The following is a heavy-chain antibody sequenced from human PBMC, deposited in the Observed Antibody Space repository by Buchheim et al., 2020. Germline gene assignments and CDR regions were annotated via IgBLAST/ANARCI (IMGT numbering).Heavy chain of an antibody. CDR3: AKVPYGDTTGGY. V-gene: IGHV3-30*18. Sequence: QVQLVESGGGVVQPGRSLRLSCAASGFTFSSYGMHWVRQAPGKGLEWVAVISYDGSNKYYADSVKGRFTISRANSKNTLYLQMNSLRAEDTAVYYCAKVPYGDTTGGYWGQGTL. CDR1: GFTFSSYG. D-gene: IGHD4-17*01. J-gene: IGHJ4*02. CDR2: ISYDGSNK.